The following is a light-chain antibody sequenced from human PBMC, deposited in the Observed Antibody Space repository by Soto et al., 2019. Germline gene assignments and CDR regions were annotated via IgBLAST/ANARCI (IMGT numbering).Light chain of an antibody. J-gene: IGKJ1*01. CDR3: QHYNSYSEA. CDR1: QTISSW. V-gene: IGKV1-5*03. CDR2: KAS. Sequence: MQITQRPSTLSGSVGDRVTITGRASQTISSWLAWYQQKPGKAPKLLIYKASTLKSGVPSRFSGSGSGTEFTLTISSLQPDDFATYYCQHYNSYSEAFGQGTKVDIK.